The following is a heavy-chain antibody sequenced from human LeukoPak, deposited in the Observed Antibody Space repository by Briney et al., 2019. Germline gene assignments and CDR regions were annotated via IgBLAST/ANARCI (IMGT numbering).Heavy chain of an antibody. Sequence: SETLSLTCAVSVGSISSGGYSWSWIRQPPGKGLEWIGYIYHSGSTYYNPSLKSRVTISVDRSKNQFSLKLSSVTAADTAVYYCASIAVAGPTRSDYWGQGTLVTVSS. CDR2: IYHSGST. V-gene: IGHV4-30-2*01. D-gene: IGHD6-19*01. CDR1: VGSISSGGYS. J-gene: IGHJ4*02. CDR3: ASIAVAGPTRSDY.